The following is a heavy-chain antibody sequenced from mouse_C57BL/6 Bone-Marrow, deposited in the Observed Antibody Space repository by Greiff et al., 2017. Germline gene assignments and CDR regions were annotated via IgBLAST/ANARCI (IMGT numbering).Heavy chain of an antibody. V-gene: IGHV1-58*01. CDR2: IYIGNGYT. J-gene: IGHJ3*01. D-gene: IGHD2-2*01. Sequence: VQLQQSGAELVRPGSSVKMSCKTSGYTFTSYGINWVKQRPGPGLEWIGYIYIGNGYTEYNEKFKGKATLTSDTSSSTAYMQRSSLTSEDSAIYFCARGIIYYGYDGRFAYWGQGTLVTVSA. CDR3: ARGIIYYGYDGRFAY. CDR1: GYTFTSYG.